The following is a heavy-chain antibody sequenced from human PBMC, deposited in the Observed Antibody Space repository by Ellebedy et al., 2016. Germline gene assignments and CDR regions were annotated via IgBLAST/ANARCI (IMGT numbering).Heavy chain of an antibody. CDR3: ARHSRLNMVRGDLPDL. CDR2: IDPSDSYA. J-gene: IGHJ2*01. Sequence: GGSLRLSCKGSGYSFTSYWISWVRQMPGKGLEWMGRIDPSDSYANYSPSFQGHVTISADKSISTAYLQWSSLKASDTAMYYCARHSRLNMVRGDLPDLWGRGTLVTVSS. D-gene: IGHD3-10*01. CDR1: GYSFTSYW. V-gene: IGHV5-10-1*01.